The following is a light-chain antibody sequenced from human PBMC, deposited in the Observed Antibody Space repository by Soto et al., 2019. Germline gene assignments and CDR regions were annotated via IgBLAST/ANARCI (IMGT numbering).Light chain of an antibody. Sequence: EIVMTQSPATLSVSPGERATLSCRASQSVSSNLAWYQQKPGQAPRLLIYGASTRATGIPARFSGSGSGTEFTLTISSLQSEYVAIYYCQQSNNWPPWTFGQGTKVEIK. CDR2: GAS. V-gene: IGKV3-15*01. CDR1: QSVSSN. CDR3: QQSNNWPPWT. J-gene: IGKJ1*01.